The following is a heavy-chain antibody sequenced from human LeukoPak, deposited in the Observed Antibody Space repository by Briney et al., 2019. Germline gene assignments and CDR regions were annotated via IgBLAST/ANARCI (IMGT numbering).Heavy chain of an antibody. CDR3: VRASENYYDSSGYYYAYAFDI. CDR2: IYYSGST. CDR1: GGSISSYY. V-gene: IGHV4-59*01. J-gene: IGHJ3*02. D-gene: IGHD3-22*01. Sequence: SETLSLTCTVSGGSISSYYWSWIRQPPGKGLEWIGYIYYSGSTNYNPSLKSRVTISVDTSKNQFSLKLSPVTAADTAVYYCVRASENYYDSSGYYYAYAFDIWGQGTTVTVSS.